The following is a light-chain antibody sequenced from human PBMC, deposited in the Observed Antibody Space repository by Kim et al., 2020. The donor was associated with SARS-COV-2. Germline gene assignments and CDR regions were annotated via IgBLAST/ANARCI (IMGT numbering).Light chain of an antibody. CDR3: QQYDRSPNT. Sequence: LSPGERAPLSCRASQRISSTYLAWYQHKPDQAPRLLIHGASSRATGIPDRFSGSWSGTDFTLTISRLEPEDFAVYYCQQYDRSPNTFGQGTKLEI. J-gene: IGKJ2*01. V-gene: IGKV3-20*01. CDR1: QRISSTY. CDR2: GAS.